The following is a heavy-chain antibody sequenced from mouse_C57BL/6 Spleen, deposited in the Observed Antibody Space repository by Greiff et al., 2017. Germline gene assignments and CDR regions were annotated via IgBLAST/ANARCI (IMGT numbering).Heavy chain of an antibody. D-gene: IGHD3-3*01. J-gene: IGHJ1*03. Sequence: QVQLQQPGAELVKPGASVKMSCKASGYTFTSYWITWVKQRPGQGLEWIGDIYPGSGSTNYNEKFKSKATLTVDTSSSTAYMRLSSLTSEDSAVYYCARTGTGYFDVWGTGTTVTVSS. CDR3: ARTGTGYFDV. CDR1: GYTFTSYW. CDR2: IYPGSGST. V-gene: IGHV1-55*01.